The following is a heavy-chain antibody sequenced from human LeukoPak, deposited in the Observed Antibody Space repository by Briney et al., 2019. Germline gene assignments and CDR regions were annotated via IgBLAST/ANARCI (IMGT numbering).Heavy chain of an antibody. D-gene: IGHD4-23*01. V-gene: IGHV3-74*01. CDR1: GFTFSNYW. CDR2: INSDVRKI. J-gene: IGHJ4*02. Sequence: PGRSLRLSCAASGFTFSNYWMHWVHQAPGKGLVWVARINSDVRKIRYADSVKGRFTISRDNTKNTLYLQMNSLRADDTAVYYCARDYAYGGRFDYWGQGTLVTVSS. CDR3: ARDYAYGGRFDY.